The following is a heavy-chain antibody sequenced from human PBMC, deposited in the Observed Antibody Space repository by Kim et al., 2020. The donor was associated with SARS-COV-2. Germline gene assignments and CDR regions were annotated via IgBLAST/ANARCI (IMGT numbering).Heavy chain of an antibody. J-gene: IGHJ5*02. V-gene: IGHV3-23*05. CDR3: AKGVFLGSSEMDS. Sequence: YYSDYVKGRFIISRDNSKNNLYLQMRGLGVDDSAMYYCAKGVFLGSSEMDSWGRGTLVTVST. D-gene: IGHD3-16*01.